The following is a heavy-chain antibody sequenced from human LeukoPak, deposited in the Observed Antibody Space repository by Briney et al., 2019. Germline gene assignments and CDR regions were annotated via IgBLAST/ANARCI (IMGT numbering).Heavy chain of an antibody. J-gene: IGHJ6*02. V-gene: IGHV3-15*07. CDR3: ARDGPAAPKTYYYYYGMDV. CDR1: GFTFSNAW. CDR2: IKSKTDGGTT. Sequence: GGSLRLSCAASGFTFSNAWMNWVRQAPGKGLEWVGRIKSKTDGGTTDYAAPVKGRFTISRDDSKNTLYLQMNSLRAEDTAVYYCARDGPAAPKTYYYYYGMDVWGQGTTVTVSS. D-gene: IGHD2-2*01.